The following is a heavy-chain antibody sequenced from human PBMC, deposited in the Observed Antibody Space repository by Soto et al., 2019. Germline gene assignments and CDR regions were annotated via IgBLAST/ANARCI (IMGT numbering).Heavy chain of an antibody. D-gene: IGHD4-17*01. CDR2: ISYDGGNT. Sequence: QVQLVESGGGVVQPGRSLRLSCAASGFTFGRFGMHWVRQAPGEGLEWVTFISYDGGNTEYAASVKGRFTVSRDNSKNTLYLQMNSLRAEDTAFYFCAKEFRANLDDYGDYDWFDPWGQGTLVIVSS. J-gene: IGHJ5*02. CDR3: AKEFRANLDDYGDYDWFDP. CDR1: GFTFGRFG. V-gene: IGHV3-30*18.